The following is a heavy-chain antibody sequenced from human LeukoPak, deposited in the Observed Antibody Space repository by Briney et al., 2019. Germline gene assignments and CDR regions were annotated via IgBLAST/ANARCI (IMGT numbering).Heavy chain of an antibody. CDR1: GFIFSSYD. V-gene: IGHV3-30*03. CDR3: ARSVYGGKGGAFDI. Sequence: PGRSLRLSCAASGFIFSSYDMHWVRQAPGKGLEWVAVISYDGSNKYYADSVKGRFTISRDNSKNTLYLQMNSLRAEDTAVYYCARSVYGGKGGAFDIWGQGTMVTVSS. D-gene: IGHD4-23*01. CDR2: ISYDGSNK. J-gene: IGHJ3*02.